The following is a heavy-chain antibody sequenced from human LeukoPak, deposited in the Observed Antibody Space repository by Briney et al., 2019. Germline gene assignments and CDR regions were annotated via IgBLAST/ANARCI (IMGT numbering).Heavy chain of an antibody. CDR1: GASFSGDY. Sequence: PSETLSLTCAVSGASFSGDYWTWIRQPPGKGLEWIAEINHSGRSNYNPSLKSRVTISVDTYKNHFSLNLSSVTAADTARYYCARGLYDSGDYHYGIRAYYFDHWGQGTLVTVSS. J-gene: IGHJ4*02. CDR3: ARGLYDSGDYHYGIRAYYFDH. CDR2: INHSGRS. D-gene: IGHD3-22*01. V-gene: IGHV4-34*01.